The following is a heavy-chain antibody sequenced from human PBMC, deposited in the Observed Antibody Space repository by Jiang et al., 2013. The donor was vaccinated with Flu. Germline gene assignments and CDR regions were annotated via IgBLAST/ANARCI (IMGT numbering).Heavy chain of an antibody. CDR1: GGTFSTYR. CDR3: STVTTSEWYFDL. Sequence: SGAEVKKPGSSVKVSCKASGGTFSTYRLTWVRQAPGQGLEWMGRIIPVLDITDSAQKFQGRVTLSADKSTSTAYMELNSLRSEDTAVYYCSTVTTSEWYFDLWGLAPWSLSRQ. D-gene: IGHD4-17*01. V-gene: IGHV1-69*04. J-gene: IGHJ2*01. CDR2: IIPVLDIT.